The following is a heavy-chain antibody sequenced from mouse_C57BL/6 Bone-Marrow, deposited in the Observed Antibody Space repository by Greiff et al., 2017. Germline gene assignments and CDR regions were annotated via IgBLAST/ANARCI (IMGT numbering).Heavy chain of an antibody. CDR1: GFTFSSYG. V-gene: IGHV5-6*01. CDR2: ISSGGSYT. Sequence: EVKVVESGGDLVKPGGSLKLSCAASGFTFSSYGMSWVRQTPDKRLEWVATISSGGSYTYYPDIVKGRFTISRDNAKNTLYLQMSSLKSEDTAMYYCARQGYYYAMDYWGQGTSDTVSS. CDR3: ARQGYYYAMDY. J-gene: IGHJ4*01.